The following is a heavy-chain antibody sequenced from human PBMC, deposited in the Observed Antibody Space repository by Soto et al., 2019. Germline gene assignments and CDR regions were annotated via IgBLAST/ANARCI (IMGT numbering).Heavy chain of an antibody. CDR2: IWYDGTNK. CDR3: ARDWDYSSLLDY. J-gene: IGHJ4*02. CDR1: GFTFSSYG. V-gene: IGHV3-33*01. Sequence: QVQLVESGGGVVQPGRSLRLSCAASGFTFSSYGMHWVRQAPGKGLEWVAVIWYDGTNKYSADSVKGRFTISRDNSKNTMYLQMNSLRAEDTAVYYCARDWDYSSLLDYWGQGTLVTVSS. D-gene: IGHD4-4*01.